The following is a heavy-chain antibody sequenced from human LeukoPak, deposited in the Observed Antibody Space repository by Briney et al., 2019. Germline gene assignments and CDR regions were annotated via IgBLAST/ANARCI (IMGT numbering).Heavy chain of an antibody. CDR2: ISDNGGDR. CDR1: GFTFNKYA. J-gene: IGHJ4*02. D-gene: IGHD1-1*01. Sequence: GGSLRLSCAASGFTFNKYAMSWVRQAPGKGLEWFSAISDNGGDRKYADSVKGRFTISRDNSKNTLYLQMNSLRAEDTAIYYCGRDWKLDYWGQGTLVTVSS. V-gene: IGHV3-23*01. CDR3: GRDWKLDY.